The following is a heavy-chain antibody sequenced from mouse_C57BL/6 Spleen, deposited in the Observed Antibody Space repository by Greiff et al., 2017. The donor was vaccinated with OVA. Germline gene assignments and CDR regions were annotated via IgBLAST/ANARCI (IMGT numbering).Heavy chain of an antibody. CDR2: IYWDDDK. D-gene: IGHD4-1*01. V-gene: IGHV8-12*01. Sequence: QVQLQQSGPGILQSSQTLSLTCSFSGFSLSTSGMGVSWIRQPSGKGLEWLAHIYWDDDKRYNPSLKSRLTISKDTSRNQVFLKITSVDTADTATYYCARTGTTGYYYAMDYWGQGTSVTVSS. J-gene: IGHJ4*01. CDR1: GFSLSTSGMG. CDR3: ARTGTTGYYYAMDY.